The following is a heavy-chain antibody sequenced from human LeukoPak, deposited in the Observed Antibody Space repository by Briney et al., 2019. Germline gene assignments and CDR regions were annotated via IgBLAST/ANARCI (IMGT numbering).Heavy chain of an antibody. Sequence: GGSLRLSCAASGFTFSSYGMHWVRQAPGKGLEWVAFIRYDGSNKYYADSVKGRFTISRDNSKNTLYLQMNSLRAEDTAVYYCAKVVGADDNAFDIWGQGTMVTVSS. J-gene: IGHJ3*02. CDR2: IRYDGSNK. D-gene: IGHD1-26*01. CDR1: GFTFSSYG. V-gene: IGHV3-30*02. CDR3: AKVVGADDNAFDI.